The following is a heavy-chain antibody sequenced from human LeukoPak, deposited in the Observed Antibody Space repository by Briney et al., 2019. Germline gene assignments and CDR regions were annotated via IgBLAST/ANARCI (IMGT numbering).Heavy chain of an antibody. CDR3: ARAFRTTGSGYTFDY. CDR1: GFTFNSYD. J-gene: IGHJ4*02. V-gene: IGHV3-48*03. CDR2: ISSGGGKI. D-gene: IGHD3-10*01. Sequence: PGGSLRLSCAASGFTFNSYDMQWVRQAPGKGLEWVSYISSGGGKIHYADSVQGRFTISSDNAKNSLSLQMDSLRAEDTAVYYCARAFRTTGSGYTFDYWGQGTLVTVSS.